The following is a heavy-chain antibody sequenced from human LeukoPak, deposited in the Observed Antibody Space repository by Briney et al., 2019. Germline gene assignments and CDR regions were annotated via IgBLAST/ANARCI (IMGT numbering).Heavy chain of an antibody. CDR1: GFTFTSYE. D-gene: IGHD3-10*01. V-gene: IGHV3-48*03. Sequence: GGSLRLACGGAGFTFTSYEINWVRQAPGKGLEWVSYISSRGSTIYYADSVKGRFTISRDNAKNSLYLQMNSLRAEDTAVYYCARLRGSGSPNYYYYGMDVWGKGTTVTVSS. J-gene: IGHJ6*04. CDR3: ARLRGSGSPNYYYYGMDV. CDR2: ISSRGSTI.